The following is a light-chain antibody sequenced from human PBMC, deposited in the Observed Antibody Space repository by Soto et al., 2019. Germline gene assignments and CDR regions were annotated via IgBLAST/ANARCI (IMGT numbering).Light chain of an antibody. CDR3: QQRCNRPLT. V-gene: IGKV3-11*01. Sequence: IVLTRSPASMSLSPGEIATPSCRTSQSVSSYLDWYQQKPGRAPRLLIYAAYNRATGIPARFSGSGSGTDFTLAISSPEPEDFAVYYCQQRCNRPLTFGQGTRLEIK. CDR2: AAY. J-gene: IGKJ5*01. CDR1: QSVSSY.